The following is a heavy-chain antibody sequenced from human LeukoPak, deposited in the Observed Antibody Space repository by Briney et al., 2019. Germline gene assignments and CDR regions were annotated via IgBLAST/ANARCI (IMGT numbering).Heavy chain of an antibody. Sequence: SETLSLTCTVSGGSMRSYYWSWIRQPPGKGPEWIGYIYYSGGTNYNPSLKSLVTISADTSKNHFSLRLSSVTAADTAVYYCARNQLLSLDAFDIWGQGTMVTVSS. CDR1: GGSMRSYY. CDR2: IYYSGGT. D-gene: IGHD2-2*01. V-gene: IGHV4-59*08. J-gene: IGHJ3*02. CDR3: ARNQLLSLDAFDI.